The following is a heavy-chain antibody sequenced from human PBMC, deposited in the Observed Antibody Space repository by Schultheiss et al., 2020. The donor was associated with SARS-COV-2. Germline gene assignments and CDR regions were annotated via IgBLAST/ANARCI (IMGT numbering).Heavy chain of an antibody. CDR2: VYYTGSA. Sequence: SQTLSLTCTVSGGSISSGGYYWSWIRQPPGKGLEWIGYVYYTGSANYNPSLESRVTISVDTSKNQFSLKLSSVTAADTAVYYCARAVDGALTTSGQGTLVTVSS. CDR1: GGSISSGGYY. D-gene: IGHD1-26*01. J-gene: IGHJ5*02. V-gene: IGHV4-61*08. CDR3: ARAVDGALTT.